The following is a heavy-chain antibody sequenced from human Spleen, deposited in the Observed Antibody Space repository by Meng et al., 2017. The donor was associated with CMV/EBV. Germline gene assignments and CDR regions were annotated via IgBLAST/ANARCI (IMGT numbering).Heavy chain of an antibody. Sequence: CAASGFTVSSNYMSWVRQAPGKGLEWVSLIYSGGSTYYADSVKGRFTISRDISKNTLYLQMNSLRAEDTAVYYCARDQCSGGSCYFDYWGQGTLVTVSS. CDR1: GFTVSSNY. J-gene: IGHJ4*02. D-gene: IGHD2-15*01. CDR3: ARDQCSGGSCYFDY. V-gene: IGHV3-66*02. CDR2: IYSGGST.